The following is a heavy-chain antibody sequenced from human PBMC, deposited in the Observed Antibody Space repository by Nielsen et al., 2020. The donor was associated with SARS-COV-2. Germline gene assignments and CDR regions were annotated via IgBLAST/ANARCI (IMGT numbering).Heavy chain of an antibody. D-gene: IGHD2-21*02. V-gene: IGHV1-18*01. CDR2: ISAYNGNT. J-gene: IGHJ4*02. Sequence: WVRQAPGQGLEWMGWISAYNGNTNYAQKLQGRVTMTTDTSTSTAYMELRSLRSDDTAVYYCARLGASYCGGDCYSLYWGQGTLVTVPQ. CDR3: ARLGASYCGGDCYSLY.